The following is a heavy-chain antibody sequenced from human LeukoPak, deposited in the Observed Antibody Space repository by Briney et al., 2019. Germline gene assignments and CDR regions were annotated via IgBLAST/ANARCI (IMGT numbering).Heavy chain of an antibody. CDR2: ISSSSSYI. D-gene: IGHD4-17*01. CDR1: GFTFSSYS. V-gene: IGHV3-21*01. J-gene: IGHJ5*02. CDR3: ARSMTTGLAPCFDP. Sequence: GGSLRLSCAASGFTFSSYSMNWVRRAPGKGLEWVSSISSSSSYIYYADSVKGRFTISRDNAKNSLYLQMNSLRAEDTAVYYCARSMTTGLAPCFDPWGQGTLVTVSS.